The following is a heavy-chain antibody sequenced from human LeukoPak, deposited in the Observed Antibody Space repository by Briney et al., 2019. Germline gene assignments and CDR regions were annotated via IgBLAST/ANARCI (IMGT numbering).Heavy chain of an antibody. Sequence: PGGSLRLSCAASGFTFSSYGMHWVRQAPGKGLEWVSVIYSGGSTYYADSVKGRFTISRDNSKNTLYLQMNSLRAEDTAVYYCARDLAGSARVFDPWGQGTLVTVSS. J-gene: IGHJ5*02. CDR1: GFTFSSYG. CDR3: ARDLAGSARVFDP. V-gene: IGHV3-53*01. CDR2: IYSGGST. D-gene: IGHD6-19*01.